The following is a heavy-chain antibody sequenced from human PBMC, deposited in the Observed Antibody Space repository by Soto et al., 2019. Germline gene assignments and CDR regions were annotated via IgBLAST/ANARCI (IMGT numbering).Heavy chain of an antibody. J-gene: IGHJ4*02. Sequence: EVQLVESGGGLVQPGGSLRLSCAASGFTFSDHYMDWVRQAPGKGLEWVGRTGNIANGYTTEYAASVKGRFAISRDNSKNSLYLQMNSLKTGDTAVYYCAREGGYCSSTTCYRPPDYWGQGTLVTVSS. CDR3: AREGGYCSSTTCYRPPDY. V-gene: IGHV3-72*01. CDR1: GFTFSDHY. CDR2: TGNIANGYTT. D-gene: IGHD2-2*01.